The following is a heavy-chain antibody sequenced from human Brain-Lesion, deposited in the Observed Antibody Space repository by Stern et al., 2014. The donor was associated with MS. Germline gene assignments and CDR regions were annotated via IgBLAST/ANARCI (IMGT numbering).Heavy chain of an antibody. Sequence: QVQLVESGAEVKKTGSSVKVSCQASGNTFTNRYLHWVRQAPGQALEWMGWITPFTGNTNYAQHFQDRVPNTMDRSMSPDYMELSSLRSDDTAIYFCAEGGSYGFVYWGQGTLVTVSS. D-gene: IGHD4-17*01. J-gene: IGHJ4*02. CDR2: ITPFTGNT. CDR3: AEGGSYGFVY. V-gene: IGHV1-45*02. CDR1: GNTFTNRY.